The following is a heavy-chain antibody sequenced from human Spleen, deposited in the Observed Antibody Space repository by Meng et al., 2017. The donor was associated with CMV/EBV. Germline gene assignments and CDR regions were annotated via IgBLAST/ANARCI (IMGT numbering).Heavy chain of an antibody. J-gene: IGHJ4*02. D-gene: IGHD2-15*01. CDR1: GGTFSSYA. V-gene: IGHV1-69*12. Sequence: QPGQRGAEAKKTGSSVSVSCKASGGTFSSYAISWVRQAPGQGLEWMGGIIPIFGTANYAQKFQGRVTITADESPSTAYMELSSLRSEDTAVYYCASGYCSGGSCKTAFDYWGQGTLVTVSS. CDR3: ASGYCSGGSCKTAFDY. CDR2: IIPIFGTA.